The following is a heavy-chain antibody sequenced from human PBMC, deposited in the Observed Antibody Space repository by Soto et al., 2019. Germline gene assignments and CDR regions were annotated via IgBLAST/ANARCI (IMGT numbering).Heavy chain of an antibody. CDR3: ARESVGSGSAFDI. Sequence: GGSLRLSCAASGFTVSSNYMSWVRQAPGKGLEWVSVIYSGGITYYADSVKGRFTISRDNSKNTLYLQMNSLRAEYTAVYYCARESVGSGSAFDIWGQGTMVTVSS. D-gene: IGHD6-19*01. J-gene: IGHJ3*02. V-gene: IGHV3-53*01. CDR1: GFTVSSNY. CDR2: IYSGGIT.